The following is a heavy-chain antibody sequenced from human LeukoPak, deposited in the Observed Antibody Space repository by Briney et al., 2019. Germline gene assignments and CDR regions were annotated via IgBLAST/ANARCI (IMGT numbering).Heavy chain of an antibody. Sequence: GGSLRLSCAASGFSVSTNYMHWVRQAPGKGLEWVAVISYDGTNKYYADSVKGRFTISRDNSKNTMYLQMNSLRAEDTAMYYCARAPMSYDSSGFGGAFDIWGQGTMVTVSS. CDR1: GFSVSTNY. CDR3: ARAPMSYDSSGFGGAFDI. D-gene: IGHD3-22*01. V-gene: IGHV3-30-3*01. J-gene: IGHJ3*02. CDR2: ISYDGTNK.